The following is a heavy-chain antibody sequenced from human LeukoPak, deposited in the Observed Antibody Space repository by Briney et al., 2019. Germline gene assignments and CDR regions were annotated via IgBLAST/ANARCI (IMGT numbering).Heavy chain of an antibody. D-gene: IGHD5-12*01. CDR2: MSSSGDSI. V-gene: IGHV3-21*01. Sequence: PGGSLRLSCAASGFTSSTYTINWVRQAPGKGLQWVSSMSSSGDSIYLADSVKGRFSISRDSANNSLYLQMNSLGAEDTAVYYCAASGYDLDWYFDLWGRGTLVTVSS. J-gene: IGHJ2*01. CDR1: GFTSSTYT. CDR3: AASGYDLDWYFDL.